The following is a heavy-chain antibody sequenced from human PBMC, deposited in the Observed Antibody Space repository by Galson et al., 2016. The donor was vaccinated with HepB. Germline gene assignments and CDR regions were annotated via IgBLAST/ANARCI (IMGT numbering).Heavy chain of an antibody. D-gene: IGHD3-22*01. Sequence: SLRLSCAASGFTFSSLGMHWVRQAPGKGLEWVAVIWYDGSIKYYADSVTGRFTISRDNSKNTLYLQMNRLRAEDTAVYYCEREDFYDTSGLVWHFDYWGQGTLVTVSS. J-gene: IGHJ4*02. V-gene: IGHV3-33*01. CDR2: IWYDGSIK. CDR1: GFTFSSLG. CDR3: EREDFYDTSGLVWHFDY.